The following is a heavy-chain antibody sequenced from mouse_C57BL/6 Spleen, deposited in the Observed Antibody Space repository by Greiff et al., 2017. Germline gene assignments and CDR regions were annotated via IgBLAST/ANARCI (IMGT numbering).Heavy chain of an antibody. Sequence: QVQLQQPGAELVMPGASVKLSCKASGYTFTSYWLHWVKQRPGQGLEWIGEIDPSDSYTNYNQKFKGKSTLAVDKSSSTAYMQRSSLTSEDSAVYYCARYYGYYYAMDYWGQGTSVTVSS. V-gene: IGHV1-69*01. J-gene: IGHJ4*01. D-gene: IGHD1-1*02. CDR2: IDPSDSYT. CDR1: GYTFTSYW. CDR3: ARYYGYYYAMDY.